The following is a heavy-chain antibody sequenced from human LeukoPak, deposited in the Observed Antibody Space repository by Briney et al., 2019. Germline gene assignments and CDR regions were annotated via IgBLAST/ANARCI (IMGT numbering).Heavy chain of an antibody. CDR2: IYTSGTT. Sequence: SETLSLTCTVSGDSFSPYYWSWIRQPAGKGLEWVRHIYTSGTTNYNPSLKSRVTMSIDTSKNQFSLRLSSVTAADTAVYYCARDVRITSGSFDYWGQGTLVTVSS. J-gene: IGHJ4*02. CDR1: GDSFSPYY. CDR3: ARDVRITSGSFDY. V-gene: IGHV4-4*07. D-gene: IGHD3-10*01.